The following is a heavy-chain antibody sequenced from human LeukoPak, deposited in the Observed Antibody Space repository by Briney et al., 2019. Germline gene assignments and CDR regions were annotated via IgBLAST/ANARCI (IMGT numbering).Heavy chain of an antibody. J-gene: IGHJ4*02. Sequence: GGSLRLSCAASGFTFSNYWMSWVRQAPGKGLEWVANIKFDGSDKFYVDSVKGRFTISRDNSKNTLYLQMNSLRAEDTAVYYCASAQGLTTVTGFDYWGQGTLVTVSS. D-gene: IGHD4-17*01. CDR3: ASAQGLTTVTGFDY. CDR2: IKFDGSDK. V-gene: IGHV3-7*03. CDR1: GFTFSNYW.